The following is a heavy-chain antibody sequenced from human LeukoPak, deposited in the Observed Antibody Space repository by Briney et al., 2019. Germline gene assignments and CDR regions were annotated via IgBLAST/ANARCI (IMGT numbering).Heavy chain of an antibody. CDR1: GFTFSSYG. CDR3: AKDDYYDTSGYRD. D-gene: IGHD3-22*01. J-gene: IGHJ4*02. Sequence: GGSLRLSCAASGFTFSSYGMHWVRQAPGKGLEWVAVISYDVGKKYYADSVKGRFTISRDNSKSTLYLQMNSLRAEDTAVYYCAKDDYYDTSGYRDWGQGTLVTVSS. V-gene: IGHV3-30*18. CDR2: ISYDVGKK.